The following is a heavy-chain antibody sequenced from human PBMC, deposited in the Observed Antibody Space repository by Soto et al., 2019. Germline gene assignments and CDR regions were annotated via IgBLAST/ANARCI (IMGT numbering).Heavy chain of an antibody. J-gene: IGHJ6*02. CDR3: ARRAGYYYGMDV. Sequence: GESLKISCKGSGYSFTSYWISWVRQMPGKGLEWMGRIDPSDSYTNYSPSFQGHVAISADKSISTAYLQWSSLKASDTAMYYCARRAGYYYGMDVWGQGTTVTVSS. CDR2: IDPSDSYT. V-gene: IGHV5-10-1*01. CDR1: GYSFTSYW.